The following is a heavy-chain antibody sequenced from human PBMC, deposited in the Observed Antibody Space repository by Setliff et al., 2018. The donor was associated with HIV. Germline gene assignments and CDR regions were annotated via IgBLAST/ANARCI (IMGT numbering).Heavy chain of an antibody. J-gene: IGHJ4*02. CDR1: GDSIITYY. D-gene: IGHD4-4*01. CDR2: IHHSGSS. Sequence: SETLSLTCTVSGDSIITYYWTWIRQPPGKGLEWIGYIHHSGSSDYNPSLRSRVTMSVDTSKNQFSLKLTSVTAADTAVYYCAREHEYSNYRRLGSWGQGILVTVSS. V-gene: IGHV4-4*08. CDR3: AREHEYSNYRRLGS.